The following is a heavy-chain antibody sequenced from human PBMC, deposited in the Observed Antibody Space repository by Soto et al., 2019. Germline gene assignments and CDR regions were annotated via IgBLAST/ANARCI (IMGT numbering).Heavy chain of an antibody. Sequence: GESLKISCKGSGYSFTSYWISWVRQMPGKGLEWMGRIDPSDSYTNYSPSFQGHVTISADKSISTAYLQWSSLKASDTAMYYCASHLKHYGDSPYYYYYGMDVWGQGTTVTVSS. V-gene: IGHV5-10-1*01. D-gene: IGHD4-17*01. CDR1: GYSFTSYW. J-gene: IGHJ6*02. CDR3: ASHLKHYGDSPYYYYYGMDV. CDR2: IDPSDSYT.